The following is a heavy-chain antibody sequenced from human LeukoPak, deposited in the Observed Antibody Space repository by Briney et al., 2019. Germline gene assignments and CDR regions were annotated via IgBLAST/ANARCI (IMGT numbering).Heavy chain of an antibody. V-gene: IGHV3-21*01. J-gene: IGHJ3*02. CDR2: ISSSSSYI. D-gene: IGHD5-12*01. CDR1: GFTFSSYS. CDR3: ARTYIVATIRAFDI. Sequence: PGGSLRLSCAASGFTFSSYSMNWLRQAPGKGLEWVSSISSSSSYIYYADSVKGRFTISRDNAKNSLYLQMNSLRAEDTAVYYCARTYIVATIRAFDIWGQGTMVTVSS.